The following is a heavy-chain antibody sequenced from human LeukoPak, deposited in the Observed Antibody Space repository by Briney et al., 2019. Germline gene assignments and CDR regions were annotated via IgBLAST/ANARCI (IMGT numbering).Heavy chain of an antibody. CDR1: GGSISSSSYY. CDR2: IYYSGST. CDR3: ARRYYYDSSGPAGGFDY. V-gene: IGHV4-39*01. J-gene: IGHJ4*02. Sequence: SETLSLTCTVSGGSISSSSYYWGWIRQPPGQGLVWIGSIYYSGSTYYNPSLKSRVTISVDTSKNQFSLKLSSVTAADTAVYYCARRYYYDSSGPAGGFDYWGQGTLVTVSS. D-gene: IGHD3-22*01.